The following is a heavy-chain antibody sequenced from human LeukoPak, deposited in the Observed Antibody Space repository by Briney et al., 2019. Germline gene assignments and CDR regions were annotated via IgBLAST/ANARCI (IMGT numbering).Heavy chain of an antibody. CDR2: INTDGSTT. D-gene: IGHD2-15*01. J-gene: IGHJ4*02. CDR1: GFTFSSYW. CDR3: ARDLGYCSGGSCYEGRFDY. V-gene: IGHV3-74*01. Sequence: GGSLRLSCATSGFTFSSYWMHWVRQAPGKGLVWVSRINTDGSTTSYADSVKGRFTISRDNAKNSLYLQMNSLRAEDTAVYYCARDLGYCSGGSCYEGRFDYWGQGTLVTVSS.